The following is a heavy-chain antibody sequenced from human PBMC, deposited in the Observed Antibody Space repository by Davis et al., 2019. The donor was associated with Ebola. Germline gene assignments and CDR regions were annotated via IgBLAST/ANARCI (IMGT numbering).Heavy chain of an antibody. D-gene: IGHD3-3*01. CDR3: ARQGWSGYSLRHWLDP. CDR2: VYYSGST. CDR1: GASISTSSFY. V-gene: IGHV4-39*01. Sequence: GSLRLSCTVSGASISTSSFYWAWIRQPPGKGLEWIGTVYYSGSTYYNPSLKSRVTISADTSKSQFSLRLRSVTAADTAVYYCARQGWSGYSLRHWLDPWGRGTLVTVSS. J-gene: IGHJ5*02.